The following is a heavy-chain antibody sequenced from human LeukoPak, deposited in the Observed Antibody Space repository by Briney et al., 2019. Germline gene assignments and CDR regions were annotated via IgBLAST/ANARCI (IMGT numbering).Heavy chain of an antibody. V-gene: IGHV1-2*02. J-gene: IGHJ4*02. CDR2: SNPNNGGT. D-gene: IGHD1-1*01. CDR3: GRDRHWNQGNFDY. Sequence: ASVTLSCKASGYTITGSNIHWVRHAPAQGLEWMGWSNPNNGGTNSAQKFQGRVTMTRDTSNSTAYMELNRLTYDDTAVYYCGRDRHWNQGNFDYWGQGTLVTVSS. CDR1: GYTITGSN.